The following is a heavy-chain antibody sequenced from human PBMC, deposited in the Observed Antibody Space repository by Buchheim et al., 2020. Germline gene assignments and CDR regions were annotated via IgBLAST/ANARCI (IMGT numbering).Heavy chain of an antibody. Sequence: QVQLQESSPGLVKPSETLSLTCTVSGGYISSYYWSWIRQPPGKGLEYIGYTHYSGSTNANFSLKSRVTISLDRSKNQFSLRLNSVTAADTAVYYCARHEYYDRSGYDYGIDVWGQGTT. CDR2: THYSGST. V-gene: IGHV4-59*08. CDR1: GGYISSYY. D-gene: IGHD3-22*01. J-gene: IGHJ6*02. CDR3: ARHEYYDRSGYDYGIDV.